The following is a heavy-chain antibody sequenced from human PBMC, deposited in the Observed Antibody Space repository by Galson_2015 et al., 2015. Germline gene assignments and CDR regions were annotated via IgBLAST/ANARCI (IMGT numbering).Heavy chain of an antibody. Sequence: SVKVSFKASGYTFTSYYMHWVRQAPGQGLEWMGIINPSGGSTSYAQKFQGRVTMTRDTSTSTVYMELSSLSSEDTAVYYCARTLGYCSSTSCYTWGYWGQGTLVTVSS. J-gene: IGHJ4*02. D-gene: IGHD2-2*02. CDR3: ARTLGYCSSTSCYTWGY. CDR2: INPSGGST. CDR1: GYTFTSYY. V-gene: IGHV1-46*01.